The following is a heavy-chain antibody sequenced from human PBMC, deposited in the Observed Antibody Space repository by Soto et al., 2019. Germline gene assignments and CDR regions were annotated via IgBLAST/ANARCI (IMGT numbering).Heavy chain of an antibody. J-gene: IGHJ4*02. Sequence: SGPTLVKPTQTLTLTCTFSGFSLSTSGVGVGWIRQPPGKALEWLALIYWDDDKRYSPSLKSRLTITKDTSKNQVVLTMTNMDPVDTATYYCAHRRGDTRRYFDWFRSADYFDYWGQGTLVTVSS. V-gene: IGHV2-5*02. CDR1: GFSLSTSGVG. CDR2: IYWDDDK. CDR3: AHRRGDTRRYFDWFRSADYFDY. D-gene: IGHD3-9*01.